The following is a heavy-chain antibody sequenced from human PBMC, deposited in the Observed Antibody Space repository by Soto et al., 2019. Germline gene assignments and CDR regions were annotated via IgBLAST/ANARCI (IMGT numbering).Heavy chain of an antibody. D-gene: IGHD4-17*01. CDR1: GGSIGSGGYY. CDR3: ARDRDYMDF. Sequence: QVQLQESGAGLVKPSQTLSLTCTVSGGSIGSGGYYWSWIRQHPGKVLEWIGYIYYRGSTYYNTTPKARVTLSGDTSKIPFPLKVNSGTAADTAVYYSARDRDYMDFWGQGTTVTVSS. J-gene: IGHJ6*02. V-gene: IGHV4-31*03. CDR2: IYYRGST.